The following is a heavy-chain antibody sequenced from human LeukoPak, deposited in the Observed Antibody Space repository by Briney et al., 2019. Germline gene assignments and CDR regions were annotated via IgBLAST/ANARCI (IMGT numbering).Heavy chain of an antibody. CDR2: ITGSGGST. J-gene: IGHJ6*02. Sequence: PGGSLRLSCAASGFTFSSHAMGWVRQAPGKGLEWVSSITGSGGSTYYGDSVKGRFTIPRDNSKNTLYLQMNRLRAEDTAVYYCAKDGGGSLEWLPPMDVWGRGTTVTVSS. D-gene: IGHD3-3*01. CDR1: GFTFSSHA. CDR3: AKDGGGSLEWLPPMDV. V-gene: IGHV3-23*01.